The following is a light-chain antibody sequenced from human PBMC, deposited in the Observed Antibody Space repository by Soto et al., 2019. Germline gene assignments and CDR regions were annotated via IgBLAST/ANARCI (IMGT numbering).Light chain of an antibody. CDR2: EVS. CDR3: CSYAGSSTLV. CDR1: SSDVGSYNL. Sequence: QSALTQPASVSGSLGQSITLSCTGTSSDVGSYNLVSWYQQHPGKAPKLMIYEVSKRPSGVSNRFSGSKSGDTASLTISGLQAEDEADYYCCSYAGSSTLVFGGGTKLTVL. J-gene: IGLJ2*01. V-gene: IGLV2-23*02.